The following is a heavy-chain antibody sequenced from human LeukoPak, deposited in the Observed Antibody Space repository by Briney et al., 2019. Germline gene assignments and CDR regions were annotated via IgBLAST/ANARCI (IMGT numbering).Heavy chain of an antibody. D-gene: IGHD3-16*02. J-gene: IGHJ4*02. V-gene: IGHV1-2*02. Sequence: ASVTVSCTASGYTFTGYYMHWARQAPGQGLEWMGWINPNSGGTNYAQKFQGRVTMTRDTSISTAYMELSRLRSDDTAVYYCARDLYRAYDYVWGSYRPYYFDYWGQGTLVTVSS. CDR1: GYTFTGYY. CDR3: ARDLYRAYDYVWGSYRPYYFDY. CDR2: INPNSGGT.